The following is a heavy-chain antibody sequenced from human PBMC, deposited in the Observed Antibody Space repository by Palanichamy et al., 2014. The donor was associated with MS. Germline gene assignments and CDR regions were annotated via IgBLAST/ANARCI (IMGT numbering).Heavy chain of an antibody. Sequence: VKKPGASVKVSCKASGYTFTGYYMHWVRQAPGQGLEWMGWINPNSGGTNYTQKFQGRVTMTRDTSISTAYMELSRLRSDDTAVYYCARSLPYYYGSYNYWGQGTLVTVSS. CDR2: INPNSGGT. D-gene: IGHD3-10*01. CDR3: ARSLPYYYGSYNY. CDR1: GYTFTGYY. V-gene: IGHV1-2*02. J-gene: IGHJ4*02.